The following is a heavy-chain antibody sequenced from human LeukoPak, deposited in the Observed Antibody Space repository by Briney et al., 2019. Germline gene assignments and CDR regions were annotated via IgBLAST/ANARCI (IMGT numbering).Heavy chain of an antibody. D-gene: IGHD6-13*01. CDR2: IYYSGST. CDR3: ATKSVSSWSADAFDI. CDR1: GGSISSYY. J-gene: IGHJ3*02. V-gene: IGHV4-59*08. Sequence: PSETLSLTCTVSGGSISSYYWSWIRQPPGKGLEWIGYIYYSGSTNYNPSLKSRATISVDTSNNHFSLKLYSVTAADTAVYYCATKSVSSWSADAFDIWGQGTRVTVSS.